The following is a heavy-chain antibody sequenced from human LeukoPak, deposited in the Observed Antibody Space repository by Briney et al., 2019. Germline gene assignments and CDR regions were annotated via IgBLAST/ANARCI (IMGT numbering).Heavy chain of an antibody. Sequence: ASVTVSCTVSGYTLTELSMHWVRQAPGKGLEWMGGFDPEDGETIYAQKFQGRVTMTEDTSTDTAYMELSSLRSEDTAVYYCATVGGIYGGNPYFDYWGQGTLVTVSS. V-gene: IGHV1-24*01. CDR2: FDPEDGET. D-gene: IGHD4-23*01. CDR1: GYTLTELS. J-gene: IGHJ4*02. CDR3: ATVGGIYGGNPYFDY.